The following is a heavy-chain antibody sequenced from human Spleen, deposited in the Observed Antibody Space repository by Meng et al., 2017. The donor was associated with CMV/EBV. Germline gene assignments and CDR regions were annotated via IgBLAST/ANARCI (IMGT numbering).Heavy chain of an antibody. CDR2: INHSGST. J-gene: IGHJ3*02. CDR3: AREYCSSTTCYSALDI. CDR1: GTSFSGYY. V-gene: IGHV4-34*01. Sequence: SETLSLTCAVYGTSFSGYYWTWIRQPPGKGLEWIGEINHSGSTNYKPSLKSRVAISVDTSKNQFSLKLSSVTAADTAVYYCAREYCSSTTCYSALDIWGQGTMVTVSS. D-gene: IGHD2-2*01.